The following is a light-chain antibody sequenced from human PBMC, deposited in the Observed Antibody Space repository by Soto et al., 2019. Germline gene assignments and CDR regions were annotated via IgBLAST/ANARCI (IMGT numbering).Light chain of an antibody. J-gene: IGKJ2*01. CDR1: QSVSSSY. Sequence: EIVLTQSPGTLSLSPGERATLSCRASQSVSSSYLAWYQQKPGQAPRLLIYDASSRATGIPDRFSGSGSGTDFTLTISRLEPEDFAVDFCQQYGSSPYTFGQGTKLEIK. V-gene: IGKV3-20*01. CDR3: QQYGSSPYT. CDR2: DAS.